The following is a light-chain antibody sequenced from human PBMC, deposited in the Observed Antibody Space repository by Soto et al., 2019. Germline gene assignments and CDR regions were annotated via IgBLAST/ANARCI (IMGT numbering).Light chain of an antibody. J-gene: IGKJ1*01. CDR3: QQGDDWPWT. V-gene: IGKV3-15*01. CDR1: QSVGQ. Sequence: EIVMTQSPATLSVSPGERATLSCRASQSVGQLAGYQQKPGQAPRLLIYGVSTRATGIPDRFSGSGSATEFSLTITSLQSEDFAVYHCQQGDDWPWTFGQGTKVESK. CDR2: GVS.